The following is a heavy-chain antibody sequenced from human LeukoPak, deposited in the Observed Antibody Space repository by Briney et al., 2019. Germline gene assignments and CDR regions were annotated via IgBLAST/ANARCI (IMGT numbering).Heavy chain of an antibody. J-gene: IGHJ4*02. Sequence: SETLSLTCAVYGGSFSGYYWSWIRQPPGKGLEWIGEINHSGSTNYNPSLNGRVTISIDTSKNQFSLKLKSVTAADTALYYCVREDYYFDYWGQGAQVTVSS. D-gene: IGHD2-15*01. CDR3: VREDYYFDY. CDR1: GGSFSGYY. CDR2: INHSGST. V-gene: IGHV4-34*01.